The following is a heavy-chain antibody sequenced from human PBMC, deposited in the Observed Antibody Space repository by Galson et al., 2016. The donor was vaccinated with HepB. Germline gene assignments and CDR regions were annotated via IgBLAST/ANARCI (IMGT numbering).Heavy chain of an antibody. D-gene: IGHD4-23*01. CDR2: ISGTSGTI. J-gene: IGHJ5*02. CDR3: ARGRVGGSYGARWFDA. Sequence: SLRLSCAASGFTFRRYDMNWVRQAPGKGLEWISYISGTSGTIFYIDSVKGRFSISRDNANNSLFLQMSSLRDEDKAVYYCARGRVGGSYGARWFDAWGQGTLVTVSS. CDR1: GFTFRRYD. V-gene: IGHV3-48*02.